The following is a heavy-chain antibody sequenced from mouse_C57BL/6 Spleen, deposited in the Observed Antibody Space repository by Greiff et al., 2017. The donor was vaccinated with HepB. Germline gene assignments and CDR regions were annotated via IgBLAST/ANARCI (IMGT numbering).Heavy chain of an antibody. V-gene: IGHV1-55*01. CDR1: GYTFTSYW. Sequence: QVHVKQPGAELVKPGASVKMSCKASGYTFTSYWITWVKQRPGQGLEWIGDIYPGSGSTNYNENFKSKATLTVDTSSSTAYMQLSSLTSEDSAVYYCARGNWDSHFDYWGQGTTLTVAS. D-gene: IGHD4-1*01. J-gene: IGHJ2*01. CDR3: ARGNWDSHFDY. CDR2: IYPGSGST.